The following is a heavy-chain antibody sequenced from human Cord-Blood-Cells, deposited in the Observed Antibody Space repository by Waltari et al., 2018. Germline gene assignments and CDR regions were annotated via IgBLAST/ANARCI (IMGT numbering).Heavy chain of an antibody. CDR3: AREVVTSYYFKFDY. CDR1: GFPFSSYW. CDR2: MNSDGSST. Sequence: EVQLVESGGGLVQPGGSLKLPCAAPGFPFSSYWMHWVRQPPGKGLGWVSRMNSDGSSTSYGDSVKRRFTIARDNAKNTMYLQMNSLRAEDTAVYYCAREVVTSYYFKFDYWGQGTLVTVSS. V-gene: IGHV3-74*01. D-gene: IGHD2-8*01. J-gene: IGHJ4*02.